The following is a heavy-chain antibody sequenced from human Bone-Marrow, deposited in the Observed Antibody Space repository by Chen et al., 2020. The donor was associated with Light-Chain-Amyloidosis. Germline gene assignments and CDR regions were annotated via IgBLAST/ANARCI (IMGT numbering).Heavy chain of an antibody. CDR2: IIGSGGST. V-gene: IGHV3-23*04. Sequence: EVQLVESGGGLVQPGGSLRLSCAASGFTFSSYAMSWVRQAPGKGLEWVSAIIGSGGSTYYADSVKGRFTISRDNSKNTLYLQMNSLRAEDTAVYYCAKDPWGAVAGTVYFDYWGQGTLVTVSS. CDR1: GFTFSSYA. J-gene: IGHJ4*02. CDR3: AKDPWGAVAGTVYFDY. D-gene: IGHD6-19*01.